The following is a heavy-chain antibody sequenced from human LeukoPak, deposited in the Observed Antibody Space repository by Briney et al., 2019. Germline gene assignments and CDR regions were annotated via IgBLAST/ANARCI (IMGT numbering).Heavy chain of an antibody. CDR1: GFTFSNYG. V-gene: IGHV3-30*19. CDR2: ISYDGSNK. Sequence: PGGSLRPSCAASGFTFSNYGMHWVRQAPGKGLEWVAVISYDGSNKYYADSVKGRFTISRDNSKNTLYLQMNSLRAEDTAVYYCARSIVVVPAAISGTLHRIIAAAPFDYWGQGTLVTVSS. J-gene: IGHJ4*02. D-gene: IGHD2-2*01. CDR3: ARSIVVVPAAISGTLHRIIAAAPFDY.